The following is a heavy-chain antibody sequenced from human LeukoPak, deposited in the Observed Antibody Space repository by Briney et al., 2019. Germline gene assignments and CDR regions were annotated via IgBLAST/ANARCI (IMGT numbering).Heavy chain of an antibody. V-gene: IGHV3-23*01. Sequence: GGSLRLSCAASGFTFSSYGMRWVRQAPGEGLEWVSAISGSGSSTYYADSVKGRFTISRDNSKKTLYLQMNSLRAEDTAVYYCAKKGGSIAAADYPNWFDPWGQGTLVTVSS. D-gene: IGHD6-13*01. J-gene: IGHJ5*02. CDR3: AKKGGSIAAADYPNWFDP. CDR2: ISGSGSST. CDR1: GFTFSSYG.